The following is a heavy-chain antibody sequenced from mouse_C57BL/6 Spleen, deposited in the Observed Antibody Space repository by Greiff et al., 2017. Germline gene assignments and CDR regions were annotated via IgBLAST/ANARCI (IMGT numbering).Heavy chain of an antibody. J-gene: IGHJ4*01. CDR1: GYTFTDYE. V-gene: IGHV1-15*01. CDR3: TRRDSARAVDY. Sequence: QVQLQQSGAELVRPGASVTLSCKASGYTFTDYEMHWVKQTPVHGLEWIGVIDPDTGGTAYNQKFKGKAILTADKSSSTAYMALRSLTSEDSAVYYSTRRDSARAVDYWGQGTSVTVSS. CDR2: IDPDTGGT.